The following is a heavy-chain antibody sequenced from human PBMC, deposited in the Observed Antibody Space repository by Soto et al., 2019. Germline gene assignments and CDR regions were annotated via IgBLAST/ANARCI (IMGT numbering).Heavy chain of an antibody. CDR1: GFTFSSYG. CDR2: IWFDGSNK. CDR3: AREGGELNYFDY. J-gene: IGHJ4*02. V-gene: IGHV3-33*01. Sequence: GGSLRLSCAASGFTFSSYGMHWVRQAPGKGLEWVAVIWFDGSNKYYADSVKGRFTISRDNSKNTLYLQMNSLRAEDTAVYYCAREGGELNYFDYWGQGTLVTVSS. D-gene: IGHD1-26*01.